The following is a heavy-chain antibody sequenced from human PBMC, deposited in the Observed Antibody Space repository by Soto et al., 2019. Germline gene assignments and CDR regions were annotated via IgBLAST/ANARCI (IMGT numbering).Heavy chain of an antibody. CDR2: INHSGST. CDR3: AREREPLYGDSTMYYFDY. Sequence: PSETLSLTCAVYGGSFSGYYWSWIRQPPGKXLEWIGEINHSGSTNYTPSLKSRVTISVDTSKNQFSLKLSSVTAADTAVYYCAREREPLYGDSTMYYFDYWGQGTLVTVSS. CDR1: GGSFSGYY. J-gene: IGHJ4*02. V-gene: IGHV4-34*01. D-gene: IGHD4-17*01.